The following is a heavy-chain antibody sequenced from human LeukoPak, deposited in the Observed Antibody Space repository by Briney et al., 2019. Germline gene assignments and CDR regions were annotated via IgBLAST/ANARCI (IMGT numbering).Heavy chain of an antibody. Sequence: SSETLSLTGTVSGGSISSYYWSWIRQPAGKGLEGIGRIYTSGSTNYNPSLKSRVTMSVDTSKNQFSLKLSSVTAADTAVYYCATSYYYGSGSSNPYYYYGMDVWGQGTTVTVSS. J-gene: IGHJ6*02. V-gene: IGHV4-4*07. CDR3: ATSYYYGSGSSNPYYYYGMDV. D-gene: IGHD3-10*01. CDR1: GGSISSYY. CDR2: IYTSGST.